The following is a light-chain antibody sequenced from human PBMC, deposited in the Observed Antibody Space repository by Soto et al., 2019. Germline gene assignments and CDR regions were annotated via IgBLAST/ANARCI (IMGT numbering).Light chain of an antibody. V-gene: IGKV1-5*03. CDR1: QTISSW. CDR2: KAS. CDR3: QQYNRSPWT. J-gene: IGKJ1*01. Sequence: DIQMTQSPSTLSGSVGDRVTITFRASQTISSWLAWYQQKPGKAPKLLIYKASTLKSGVPSRFSGSGSGTEFTLTISSLQPEDFATYYCQQYNRSPWTFGQGTKVDIK.